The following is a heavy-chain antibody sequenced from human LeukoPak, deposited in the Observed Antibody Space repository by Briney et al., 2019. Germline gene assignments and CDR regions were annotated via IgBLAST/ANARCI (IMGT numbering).Heavy chain of an antibody. D-gene: IGHD5-24*01. V-gene: IGHV1-46*01. CDR2: ISPTGGST. Sequence: ASLEDSCKASGYTFTSYYMHWVRQAPGQGPEWMGLISPTGGSTAYAQKFQGRVTLTRDMSTSTDYLELSSLRSEDTAVYYCARDNSVRDEAWWFYPWGQGTLVTVSS. CDR3: ARDNSVRDEAWWFYP. CDR1: GYTFTSYY. J-gene: IGHJ5*02.